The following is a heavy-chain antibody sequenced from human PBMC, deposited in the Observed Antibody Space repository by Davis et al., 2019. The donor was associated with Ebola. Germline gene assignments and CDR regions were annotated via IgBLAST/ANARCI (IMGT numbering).Heavy chain of an antibody. Sequence: GESLKISCETSGFIFRNYVMSWVRQAPGKGLEWVSYISGDSRSIYYADSVKGRFTISRDNAKNSLYLQMNSLRDADTAVYYCARHDDYWGQGTLVTVSS. CDR1: GFIFRNYV. V-gene: IGHV3-48*02. CDR2: ISGDSRSI. J-gene: IGHJ4*02. CDR3: ARHDDY.